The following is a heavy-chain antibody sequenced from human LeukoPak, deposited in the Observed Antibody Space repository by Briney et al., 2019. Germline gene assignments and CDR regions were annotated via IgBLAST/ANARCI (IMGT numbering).Heavy chain of an antibody. Sequence: SETLSLTCTVSGGSISSSSYFWGWIRQPPGKGLEWVGSIYYSGSTYYNPSLKSRVTISVDTSKNQFSLKLSSVAAADTAVYYCARHGYHISSWTGDYWGQGTLVTVSS. CDR3: ARHGYHISSWTGDY. CDR1: GGSISSSSYF. D-gene: IGHD6-13*01. V-gene: IGHV4-39*01. J-gene: IGHJ4*02. CDR2: IYYSGST.